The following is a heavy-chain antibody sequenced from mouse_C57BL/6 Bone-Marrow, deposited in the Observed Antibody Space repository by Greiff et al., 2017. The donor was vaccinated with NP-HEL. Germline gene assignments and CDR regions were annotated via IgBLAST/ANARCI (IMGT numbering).Heavy chain of an antibody. CDR1: GYTFTSYT. J-gene: IGHJ4*01. V-gene: IGHV1-4*01. D-gene: IGHD2-10*01. CDR2: INPSSGYT. Sequence: QVQLQQSGAELARPGASVKMSCKASGYTFTSYTMHWVKQRPGQGLEWIGYINPSSGYTKYNQKFKDKATLTADKSSSTAYMQLSSLTSEDSAVYYSARSYYGNYPYAMDYWGQGTSVTVSS. CDR3: ARSYYGNYPYAMDY.